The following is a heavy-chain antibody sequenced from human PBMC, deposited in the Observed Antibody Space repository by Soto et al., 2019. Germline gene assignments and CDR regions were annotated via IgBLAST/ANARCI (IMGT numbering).Heavy chain of an antibody. D-gene: IGHD4-17*01. Sequence: QMQLVQSGPEVKKPGTSVKVPCKTSGFTFSSSAVHWVRQARGHRLQWIGWIDVGSDNANYAQMPQGRVTISRDMAKSTAYMKLSRLRPEDTAVYYCRADAGGYVYGLARHWGAGALVAVSS. CDR3: RADAGGYVYGLARH. CDR2: IDVGSDNA. V-gene: IGHV1-58*01. CDR1: GFTFSSSA. J-gene: IGHJ4*02.